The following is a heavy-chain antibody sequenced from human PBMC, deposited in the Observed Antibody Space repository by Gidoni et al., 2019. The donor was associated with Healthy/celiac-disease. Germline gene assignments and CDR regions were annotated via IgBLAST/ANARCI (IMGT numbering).Heavy chain of an antibody. CDR1: VGPIGSSTW. V-gene: IGHV4-4*02. CDR3: ARAYDDILTGQTYYYYGMDV. J-gene: IGHJ6*02. D-gene: IGHD3-9*01. CDR2: IDHSGST. Sequence: QVQLQESGPGLVKPSGALSLTCAVSVGPIGSSTWWRWVRQPPGKGLEWIGEIDHSGSTNYNPSLKSLVTISVDKSKNQFSLKLRSVTAADTAVYYCARAYDDILTGQTYYYYGMDVWGQGTTVTVSS.